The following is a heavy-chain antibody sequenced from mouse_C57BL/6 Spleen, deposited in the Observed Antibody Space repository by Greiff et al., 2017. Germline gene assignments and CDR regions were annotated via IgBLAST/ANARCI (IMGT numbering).Heavy chain of an antibody. D-gene: IGHD2-10*01. J-gene: IGHJ3*01. CDR3: ARAPYYDSFAY. V-gene: IGHV1-81*01. Sequence: VQLKQSGAELARPGASVKLSCKASGYTFTSYGISWVKQRTGQGLEWIGEIYPRSGNTYYNEKFKGKATLTADKSSSTAYMRLRSLTSEDSAVYFCARAPYYDSFAYWGQGTLVTVSA. CDR1: GYTFTSYG. CDR2: IYPRSGNT.